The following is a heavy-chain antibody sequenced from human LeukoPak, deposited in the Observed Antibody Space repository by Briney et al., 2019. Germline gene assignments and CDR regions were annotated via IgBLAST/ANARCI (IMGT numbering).Heavy chain of an antibody. V-gene: IGHV1-46*01. J-gene: IGHJ5*02. D-gene: IGHD3-10*01. Sequence: ASVKVSCKTSGYSFTDYYMHWVRQAPGQGLEWMGIINPSGGSTSYAQKFQGRVTMTRDTSTSTVYMELSSLRSEDTAVYYCARDPHRGGSGSYYIVGDNWFDPWGQGTLVTVSS. CDR1: GYSFTDYY. CDR3: ARDPHRGGSGSYYIVGDNWFDP. CDR2: INPSGGST.